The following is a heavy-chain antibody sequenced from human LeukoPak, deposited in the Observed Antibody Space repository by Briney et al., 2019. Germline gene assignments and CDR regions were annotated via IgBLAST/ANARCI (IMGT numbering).Heavy chain of an antibody. CDR2: INHGGST. J-gene: IGHJ3*02. Sequence: PSETLSLTCAVYGGSFSGYYWSWIRQPPGKGLEWIGEINHGGSTNYNPSLKSRVTISVDTSKNQFSLKLSSVTAADTAVYYCARTLTTARAPDVFDIWDQGTMVTVSS. V-gene: IGHV4-34*01. CDR1: GGSFSGYY. CDR3: ARTLTTARAPDVFDI. D-gene: IGHD3-22*01.